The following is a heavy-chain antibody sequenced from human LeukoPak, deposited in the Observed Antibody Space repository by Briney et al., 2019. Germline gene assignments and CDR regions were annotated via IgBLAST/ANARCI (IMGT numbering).Heavy chain of an antibody. CDR1: GGSISSYY. V-gene: IGHV4-59*01. D-gene: IGHD3-22*01. J-gene: IGHJ3*02. Sequence: PSETLSLTCTVSGGSISSYYWSWIRQPPGKGLEWIGYIYYSGSTNYNPSLKSRVTISVDTSKNQFSLKLSSVTAADTAVYYCATQSPYYYDSSGYLPDAFDIWGQGTIVTVSS. CDR2: IYYSGST. CDR3: ATQSPYYYDSSGYLPDAFDI.